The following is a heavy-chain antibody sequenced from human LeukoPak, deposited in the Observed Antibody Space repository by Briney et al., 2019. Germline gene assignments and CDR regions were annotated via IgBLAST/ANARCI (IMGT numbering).Heavy chain of an antibody. D-gene: IGHD5-12*01. Sequence: TETLSLTCTVSGGSISSYYWSWIRQPPGKGLEWIGYIYYSGSTNYNPSLKSRVTISVDTSKNQFPLKLSSVTAADTAVYYCARARGYSAVTDYWGQGTLVTVSS. J-gene: IGHJ4*02. CDR3: ARARGYSAVTDY. CDR1: GGSISSYY. V-gene: IGHV4-59*01. CDR2: IYYSGST.